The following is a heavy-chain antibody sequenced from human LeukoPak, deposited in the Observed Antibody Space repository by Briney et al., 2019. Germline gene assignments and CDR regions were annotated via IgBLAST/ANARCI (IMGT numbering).Heavy chain of an antibody. V-gene: IGHV3-21*01. CDR1: GFTFFSYN. CDR2: ISSSGSI. J-gene: IGHJ4*02. CDR3: ARDYYSSGWYERGFDF. D-gene: IGHD6-19*01. Sequence: GGSLRLPCEASGFTFFSYNMNWVRQAPGRGLEWVSSISSSGSIYYADSVKGRSTISRDNAKNSLYLQMNSLRAEDTAVYYCARDYYSSGWYERGFDFWGQGTLVTVSS.